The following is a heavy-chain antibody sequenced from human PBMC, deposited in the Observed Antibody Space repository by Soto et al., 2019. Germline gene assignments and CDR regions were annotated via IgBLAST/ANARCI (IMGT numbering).Heavy chain of an antibody. D-gene: IGHD4-17*01. CDR1: EFTFSSYA. Sequence: QVQLVESGGGVVQPGRSLRLSCAASEFTFSSYAIHWVRQAPGKGLEWVAVISYDGNNKYYADSVKGRFTVSRDNSKNTIYLQMNRLRVDDTAVYYCARGTTVTSYYYYGMEVWGQGTPVTVSS. V-gene: IGHV3-30*04. CDR2: ISYDGNNK. CDR3: ARGTTVTSYYYYGMEV. J-gene: IGHJ6*02.